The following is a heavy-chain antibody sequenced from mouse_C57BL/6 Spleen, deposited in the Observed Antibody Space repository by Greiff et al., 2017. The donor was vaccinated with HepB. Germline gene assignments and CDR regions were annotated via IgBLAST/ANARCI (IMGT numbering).Heavy chain of an antibody. Sequence: VKLQESGAELVKPGASVKISCKASGYAFSSYWMNWVKQRPGKGLEWIGQIYPGDGDTNYNGKFKGKATLTADKSSSTAYMQLSSLTSEDSAVYFCARANSGAMDYWGQGTSVTVSS. CDR1: GYAFSSYW. CDR2: IYPGDGDT. CDR3: ARANSGAMDY. J-gene: IGHJ4*01. V-gene: IGHV1-80*01. D-gene: IGHD3-1*01.